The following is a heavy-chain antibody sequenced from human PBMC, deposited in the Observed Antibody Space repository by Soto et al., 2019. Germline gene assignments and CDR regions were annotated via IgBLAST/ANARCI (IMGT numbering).Heavy chain of an antibody. CDR1: GFTFSSYS. V-gene: IGHV3-21*01. Sequence: EVQLVESGGGLVKPGGSLRLSCAASGFTFSSYSMNWVRQAPGKGLEWVSSISSSSSYIYYADSVKGRFTISRDNAKNSLYLQMNSLRAEDTAVYYCARGLDFHDYYMDVWGKGTTVTVSS. CDR3: ARGLDFHDYYMDV. J-gene: IGHJ6*03. CDR2: ISSSSSYI.